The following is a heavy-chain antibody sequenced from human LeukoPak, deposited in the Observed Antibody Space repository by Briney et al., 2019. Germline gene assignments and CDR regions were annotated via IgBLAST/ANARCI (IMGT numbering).Heavy chain of an antibody. CDR2: IYYSGST. J-gene: IGHJ4*02. CDR3: ARFGSLREPIHDY. Sequence: SETLSLACTVSGGSISSYYWSWIRQPPGKGLEWIGYIYYSGSTNYNPSLKSRVTISVDTSKNQFSLKLSSMTAADTAVYYCARFGSLREPIHDYWGQGTLVTVSS. D-gene: IGHD3-16*01. CDR1: GGSISSYY. V-gene: IGHV4-59*01.